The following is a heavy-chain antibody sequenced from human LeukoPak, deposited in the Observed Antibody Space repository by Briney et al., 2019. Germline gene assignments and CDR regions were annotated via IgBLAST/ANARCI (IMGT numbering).Heavy chain of an antibody. CDR2: IYSGEST. CDR1: GGSIIRYY. V-gene: IGHV4-59*08. J-gene: IGHJ4*02. CDR3: ARHEGAGVPTDY. D-gene: IGHD6-19*01. Sequence: SGTLSHTCTVTGGSIIRYYWSWMRQPPGKGVEGMGYIYSGESTNYSPSLKSRVTISVDTSKKQISLRLSSVTAADTAVYYCARHEGAGVPTDYWGQGTRVTVSS.